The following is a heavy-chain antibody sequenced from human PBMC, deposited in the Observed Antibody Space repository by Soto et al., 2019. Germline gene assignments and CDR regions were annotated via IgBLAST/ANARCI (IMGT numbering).Heavy chain of an antibody. D-gene: IGHD3-22*01. V-gene: IGHV3-33*01. CDR1: GLTFSNLC. CDR2: IWYDGSNK. CDR3: ARVRGGVYDSSGNDAFDI. Sequence: GGSLWLSCAPSGLTFSNLCMHWVRQAPGKGLEWVAVIWYDGSNKYYADSVKGRLTISRDNSKNTLYLQMNSLRAEDTAVYYCARVRGGVYDSSGNDAFDIWGQGTMVTVSS. J-gene: IGHJ3*02.